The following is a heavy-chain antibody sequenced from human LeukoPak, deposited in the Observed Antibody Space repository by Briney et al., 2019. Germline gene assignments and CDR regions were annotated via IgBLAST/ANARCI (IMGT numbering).Heavy chain of an antibody. CDR3: ARVATTHCSGGSCFHNWFDP. V-gene: IGHV4-39*07. CDR1: GGSISSYY. CDR2: IYYSGST. J-gene: IGHJ5*02. Sequence: SETLSLTCTVSGGSISSYYWGWIRQSPGKGPEWVGGIYYSGSTYYNPSLKSRVTISVDTSKSQFSLKLSSVTAADTAVYYCARVATTHCSGGSCFHNWFDPWGQGTLVTVSS. D-gene: IGHD2-15*01.